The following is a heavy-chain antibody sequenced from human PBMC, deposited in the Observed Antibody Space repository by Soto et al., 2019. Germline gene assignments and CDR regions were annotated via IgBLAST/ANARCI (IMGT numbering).Heavy chain of an antibody. D-gene: IGHD3-10*01. CDR2: INVGNGNT. Sequence: ASVKVSCKASGYTYISYSMHWVRQAPGQRLEWMGWINVGNGNTKYSQNLQGRVTIYQDTFASTAYMELSSLTSEDTAVYYCARDSARRYYGSGSYPYYFDYWGQGTLVTVSS. CDR1: GYTYISYS. V-gene: IGHV1-3*01. J-gene: IGHJ4*02. CDR3: ARDSARRYYGSGSYPYYFDY.